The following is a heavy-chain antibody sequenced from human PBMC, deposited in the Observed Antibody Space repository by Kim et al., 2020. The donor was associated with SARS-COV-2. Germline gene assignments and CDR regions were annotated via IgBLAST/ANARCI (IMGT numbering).Heavy chain of an antibody. Sequence: GGSLRLSCAASGFTFSSYAMSWVRQAPGKGLEWVSAISASGGSTYYADSVKGHFTISRDNSKNTLFLQMNSLRAEDTAVYYCAKRRDSGSYPAFDSWGQGTLVTVSS. CDR3: AKRRDSGSYPAFDS. V-gene: IGHV3-23*01. D-gene: IGHD1-26*01. CDR1: GFTFSSYA. J-gene: IGHJ4*02. CDR2: ISASGGST.